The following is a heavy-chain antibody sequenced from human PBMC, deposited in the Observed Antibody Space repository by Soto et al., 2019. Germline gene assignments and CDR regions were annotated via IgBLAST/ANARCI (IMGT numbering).Heavy chain of an antibody. CDR1: GFSFISYS. CDR2: ISNSGSVI. V-gene: IGHV3-48*02. CDR3: VRVYASNTFDL. J-gene: IGHJ3*01. D-gene: IGHD2-2*01. Sequence: EVQLVESGGNLVQAGGSLRLSCAASGFSFISYSMSWVRQAPGKGLAWVSYISNSGSVIHDADSVKGRFTISRDNAKNSLSLQMNSLRDEDTAVYYCVRVYASNTFDLWGQGTVVTVSS.